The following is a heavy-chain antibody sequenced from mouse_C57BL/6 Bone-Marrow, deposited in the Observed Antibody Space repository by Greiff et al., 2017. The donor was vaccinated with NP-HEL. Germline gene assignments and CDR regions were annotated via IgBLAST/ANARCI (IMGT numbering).Heavy chain of an antibody. D-gene: IGHD1-1*01. V-gene: IGHV2-6*01. CDR3: ATYYYGSHYYAMDY. Sequence: VKLVESGPGLVAPSQSLSITCTVSGFSLTSYGVDWVRQSPGKGLEWLGVIWGVGSTNYNSALKSRLSISKDNSKSQVFLKMNSLQTDDTAMYYCATYYYGSHYYAMDYWGQGTSVTVSS. CDR2: IWGVGST. J-gene: IGHJ4*01. CDR1: GFSLTSYG.